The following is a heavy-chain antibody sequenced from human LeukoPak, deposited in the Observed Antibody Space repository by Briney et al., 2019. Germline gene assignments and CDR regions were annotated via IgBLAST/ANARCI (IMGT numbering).Heavy chain of an antibody. D-gene: IGHD4-17*01. CDR3: ARITVTTGGKDAFDI. CDR1: GGTFSSCA. CDR2: INAGNGNT. Sequence: ASVKVCCKASGGTFSSCAMHWVRPAPGQRLEWMGWINAGNGNTKYSQKFQGRVTITRDTSASTAYMELSSLRSEDTAVYYCARITVTTGGKDAFDIWGQGTMVTVSS. J-gene: IGHJ3*02. V-gene: IGHV1-3*01.